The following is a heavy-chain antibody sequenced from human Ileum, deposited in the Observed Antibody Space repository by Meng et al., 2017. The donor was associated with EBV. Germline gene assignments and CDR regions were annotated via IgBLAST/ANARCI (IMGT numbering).Heavy chain of an antibody. Sequence: QLQWQGSGPGLCKPSQTLSLISPDSGGSFTNGDYCWDWIRQAPGKGLAWITSLCPSGNTYNNPSLKSRVTTSVDTSKNQFSLWLNSMTAADTAVYYCARRRGDHDYLDDWGQGTLVTVSS. V-gene: IGHV4-39*01. J-gene: IGHJ4*02. CDR1: GGSFTNGDYC. CDR2: LCPSGNT. CDR3: ARRRGDHDYLDD. D-gene: IGHD4-17*01.